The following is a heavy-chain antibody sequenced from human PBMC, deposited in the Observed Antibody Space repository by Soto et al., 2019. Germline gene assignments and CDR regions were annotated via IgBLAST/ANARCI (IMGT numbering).Heavy chain of an antibody. Sequence: GASVKVSCKASGYTFTNYGISWVRQAPGEGLEWVGWINTSNDNKKDAQKLQGRLTMTTDTSTSTAYMELTSLRSDDTAVYYCAKEYMDRSRWILPDYRDQGALGTVSS. D-gene: IGHD2-2*03. CDR1: GYTFTNYG. V-gene: IGHV1-18*01. J-gene: IGHJ4*02. CDR2: INTSNDNK. CDR3: AKEYMDRSRWILPDY.